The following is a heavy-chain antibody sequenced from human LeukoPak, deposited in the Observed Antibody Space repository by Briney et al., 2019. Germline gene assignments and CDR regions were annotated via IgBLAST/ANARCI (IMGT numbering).Heavy chain of an antibody. Sequence: SVKVSCKASGGTFSSYTISWVRQAPGQGLEWMGRIIPILGIANYAQKFQGRVTITADKSTSTAYMELSSLRSEDTAVYYCARSGRYYYDSSGYTDAFDIWGQGTMVTVSS. CDR2: IIPILGIA. CDR1: GGTFSSYT. V-gene: IGHV1-69*02. CDR3: ARSGRYYYDSSGYTDAFDI. D-gene: IGHD3-22*01. J-gene: IGHJ3*02.